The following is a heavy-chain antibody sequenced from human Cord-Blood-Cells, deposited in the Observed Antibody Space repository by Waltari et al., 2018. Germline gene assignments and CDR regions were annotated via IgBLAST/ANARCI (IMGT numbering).Heavy chain of an antibody. CDR2: IWYDGSNK. D-gene: IGHD7-27*01. J-gene: IGHJ3*02. V-gene: IGHV3-33*01. CDR3: ARDPTGDNAFDI. CDR1: GLIFSSAR. Sequence: VQLVESGGGVVQPGRSLRASCPASGLIFSSARRHGVCQAPGKGLEWVAVIWYDGSNKYYADSVKGRFTISRDNSKNTLYLQMNSLRAEDTAVYYCARDPTGDNAFDIWGQGTMVTVSS.